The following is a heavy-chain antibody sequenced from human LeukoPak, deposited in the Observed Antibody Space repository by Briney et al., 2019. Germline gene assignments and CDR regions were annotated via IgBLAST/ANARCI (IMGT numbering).Heavy chain of an antibody. J-gene: IGHJ4*02. Sequence: ASVKVSCKASGFTFSSYAMSWVRQAPGKGLEWVSAISGSGGSTYYADSVKGRFTISRDNSKNTLYLQMNSLRAEDTAVYYCAKPDSSGYYFPPDYWGQGTLVTVSS. D-gene: IGHD3-22*01. CDR1: GFTFSSYA. CDR3: AKPDSSGYYFPPDY. CDR2: ISGSGGST. V-gene: IGHV3-23*01.